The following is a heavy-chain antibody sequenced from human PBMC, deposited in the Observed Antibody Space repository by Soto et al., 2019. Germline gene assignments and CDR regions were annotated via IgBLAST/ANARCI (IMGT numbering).Heavy chain of an antibody. CDR1: GYSINSGYY. V-gene: IGHV4-38-2*02. CDR2: ILHTGST. J-gene: IGHJ5*02. CDR3: AKDAATRGWFNP. Sequence: SETLSLTCAVSGYSINSGYYWGWIRQPPGKGLEWIGNILHTGSTYYNPSLTSRATISVDTSRNQISLRLRSVTAADTAIYYCAKDAATRGWFNPWGQGTLVTAPQ. D-gene: IGHD6-25*01.